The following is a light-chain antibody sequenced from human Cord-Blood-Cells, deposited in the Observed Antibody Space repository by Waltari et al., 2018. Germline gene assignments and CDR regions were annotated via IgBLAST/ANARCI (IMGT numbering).Light chain of an antibody. CDR2: AAS. CDR1: QSISSY. J-gene: IGKJ1*01. Sequence: DIQMTQSPSSLSASVGDRVTITCRASQSISSYLNWYQQKPVTAPKLLIYAASSLQSGVPSRFSGSGSGTDFTLTISSLQPEDFATYYCQQSYSTPRTFGQGTKVEIK. CDR3: QQSYSTPRT. V-gene: IGKV1-39*01.